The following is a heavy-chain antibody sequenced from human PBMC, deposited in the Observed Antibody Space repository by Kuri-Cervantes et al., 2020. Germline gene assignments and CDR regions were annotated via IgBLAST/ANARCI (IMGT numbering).Heavy chain of an antibody. CDR2: IYWDYVK. J-gene: IGHJ6*03. D-gene: IGHD3-10*01. CDR3: AHVIPEVLLCFGESHYYMDV. V-gene: IGHV2-5*02. CDR1: GFSFSTTGVG. Sequence: SGATLVIPRHTLTLTYTFYGFSFSTTGVGVGWIRQPPGNALELLALIYWDYVKGYSPSLKSRLTISKDTCKNQWVLTMTNMDPVDTATYYCAHVIPEVLLCFGESHYYMDVWGKGTTVTVSS.